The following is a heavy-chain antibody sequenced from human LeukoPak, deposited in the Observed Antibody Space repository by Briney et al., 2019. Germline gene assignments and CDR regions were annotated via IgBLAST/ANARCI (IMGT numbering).Heavy chain of an antibody. CDR3: ATVSSTSPPPYGMDV. J-gene: IGHJ6*02. CDR2: FDPEDSET. CDR1: GYTLTELS. Sequence: GASVKVSCKVSGYTLTELSMHWVRQAPGKGLEWMGGFDPEDSETIYAQKFQGRVTMTEDTSTDTAYMELSSLRSEDTAVYYCATVSSTSPPPYGMDVWGQGTTVTVSS. V-gene: IGHV1-24*01. D-gene: IGHD2-2*01.